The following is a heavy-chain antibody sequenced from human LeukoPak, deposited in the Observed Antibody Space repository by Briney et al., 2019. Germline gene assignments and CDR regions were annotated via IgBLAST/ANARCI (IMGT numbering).Heavy chain of an antibody. D-gene: IGHD2-15*01. CDR2: INPNSGGT. J-gene: IGHJ5*02. Sequence: ASVKVSCKASGYTFTGYYMHWVRQAPGQGLEWMGWINPNSGGTNYAQKFQGRVTMTRDTSISTAYMELSRLRSDDTAVYYCAVPLGYCRGGSCYDGVNWFDPWGQGTLVTVSS. CDR3: AVPLGYCRGGSCYDGVNWFDP. V-gene: IGHV1-2*02. CDR1: GYTFTGYY.